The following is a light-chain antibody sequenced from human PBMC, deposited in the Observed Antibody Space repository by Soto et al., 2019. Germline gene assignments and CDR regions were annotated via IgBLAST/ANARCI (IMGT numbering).Light chain of an antibody. J-gene: IGKJ1*01. CDR1: QDIRFY. CDR2: DAS. V-gene: IGKV1-33*01. CDR3: QQSYSTPPT. Sequence: DIQMTQSPSSLSASLGDRVTITCQASQDIRFYLNWYQHKTGQAPKLLIYDASQLETGVPSKFSGSGSGTDFTFTINNLQAEDIGTYYCQQSYSTPPTFGQGTKVDIK.